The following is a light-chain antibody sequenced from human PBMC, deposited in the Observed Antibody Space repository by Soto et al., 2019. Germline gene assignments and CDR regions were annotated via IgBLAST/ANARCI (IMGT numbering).Light chain of an antibody. CDR1: SSDVGGYNY. CDR2: EVS. J-gene: IGLJ2*01. Sequence: QSALTQPASVSGSPGQSITISCTGTSSDVGGYNYVSWYQQHPGKAPKLMIYEVSNRPSGVSNRFSGSKSGNTASLTISGLQAEDEADYYYSSYTSSSTLAVVFGGGTKVTVL. CDR3: SSYTSSSTLAVV. V-gene: IGLV2-14*01.